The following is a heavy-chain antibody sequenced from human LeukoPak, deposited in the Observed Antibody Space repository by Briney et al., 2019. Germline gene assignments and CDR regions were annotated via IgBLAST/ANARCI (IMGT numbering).Heavy chain of an antibody. Sequence: SETLSLTCAVSGYSISSGYYWGWIRQPPGKGLEWFGNIYHSGSTYYNLSLKSRVTISVDTSKNQFSLKLSSVTAAETAVYYCASQGGAPAAFDYWGQGTLVTVSS. D-gene: IGHD2-2*01. CDR3: ASQGGAPAAFDY. CDR2: IYHSGST. J-gene: IGHJ4*02. V-gene: IGHV4-38-2*01. CDR1: GYSISSGYY.